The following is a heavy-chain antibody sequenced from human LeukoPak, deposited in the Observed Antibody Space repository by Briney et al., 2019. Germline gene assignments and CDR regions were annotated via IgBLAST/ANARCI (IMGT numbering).Heavy chain of an antibody. D-gene: IGHD5-18*01. J-gene: IGHJ4*02. CDR3: AKAYWDTAMNPSDY. CDR2: INGNGVNT. V-gene: IGHV3-23*01. CDR1: GFTFSNYG. Sequence: GSLRHSCAASGFTFSNYGMSWVRQAPGKGLEWVATINGNGVNTYYADSVKGRFTISRDNSKNTLYLQMSSLRAEDSAIYHCAKAYWDTAMNPSDYWGQGTLVTVSS.